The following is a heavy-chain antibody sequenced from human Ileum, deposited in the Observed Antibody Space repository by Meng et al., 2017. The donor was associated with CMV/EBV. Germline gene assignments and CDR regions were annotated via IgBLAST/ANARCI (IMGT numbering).Heavy chain of an antibody. D-gene: IGHD1-14*01. Sequence: ASVKVSCKASGYTFTGDYMHWVRQAPGQGLEWMGWINTNSGDTNYAQIFQGRVTMTRDTSISTAYMELTRLRSDDTAVYYCARDRQLDTRNVVDGMDVWGQGTTVTVSS. J-gene: IGHJ6*01. V-gene: IGHV1-2*02. CDR1: GYTFTGDY. CDR2: INTNSGDT. CDR3: ARDRQLDTRNVVDGMDV.